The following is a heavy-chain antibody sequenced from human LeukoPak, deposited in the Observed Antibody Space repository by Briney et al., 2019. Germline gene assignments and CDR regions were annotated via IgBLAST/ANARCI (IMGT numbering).Heavy chain of an antibody. J-gene: IGHJ4*02. V-gene: IGHV3-21*01. CDR3: ARDLTGY. CDR2: ISSSSSYI. Sequence: GGSLRLSCTASGFTFADYAMSWFRQAPGKGLEWVSSISSSSSYIYYADSVKGRFTISRDDAKNSLYLQMNSLRAEDTAVYYCARDLTGYWGQGTLVTVSS. CDR1: GFTFADYA. D-gene: IGHD3-10*01.